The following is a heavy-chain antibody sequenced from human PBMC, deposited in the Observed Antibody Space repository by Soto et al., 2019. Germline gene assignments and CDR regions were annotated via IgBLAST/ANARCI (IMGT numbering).Heavy chain of an antibody. Sequence: SVKVSCKASGGTFSSYRFNWVRQARGQGLEWLGGIVPIYRTAGYAQKFQGRVTITADESTRTVYMELSSLKSQDTALYYCARDSGAKLSSSWGQGTLVTVSS. CDR2: IVPIYRTA. CDR3: ARDSGAKLSSS. V-gene: IGHV1-69*13. D-gene: IGHD6-13*01. CDR1: GGTFSSYR. J-gene: IGHJ4*02.